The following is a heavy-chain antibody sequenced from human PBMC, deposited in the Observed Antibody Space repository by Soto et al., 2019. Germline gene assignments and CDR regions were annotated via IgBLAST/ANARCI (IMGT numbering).Heavy chain of an antibody. Sequence: EVQLVESGGGLVQPGGSLRLSCVASGFTFGTYGMNWVRQAPGKGLEWVSYIGSSSSNIYYADSVKGRFSISRDNAKNSLYLQRNSLRAEDTAVYYCARDVSFDPWGQGTLVTVSS. V-gene: IGHV3-48*01. D-gene: IGHD2-8*01. J-gene: IGHJ5*02. CDR3: ARDVSFDP. CDR1: GFTFGTYG. CDR2: IGSSSSNI.